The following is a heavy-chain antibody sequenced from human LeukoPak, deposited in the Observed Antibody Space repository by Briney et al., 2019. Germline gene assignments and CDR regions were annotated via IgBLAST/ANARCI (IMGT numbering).Heavy chain of an antibody. V-gene: IGHV1-69*02. CDR2: IIPSLDIP. Sequence: SVKVSYKPSGDTFSRYSISWVRQAAGQGLEWMGRIIPSLDIPNYPQKFQGRVTITADKSKSTAYMKVRTLGSEDTAVYYCARSVGGATTPRFDYWGQGTLVTVSS. CDR1: GDTFSRYS. CDR3: ARSVGGATTPRFDY. D-gene: IGHD1-26*01. J-gene: IGHJ4*02.